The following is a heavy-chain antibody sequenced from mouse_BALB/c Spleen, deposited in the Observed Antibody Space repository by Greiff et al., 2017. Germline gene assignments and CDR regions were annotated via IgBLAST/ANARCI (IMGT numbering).Heavy chain of an antibody. D-gene: IGHD2-12*01. J-gene: IGHJ4*01. CDR1: GFTFSSYG. V-gene: IGHV5-6-3*01. CDR3: AFPTTAMDY. Sequence: EVKVVESGGGLVQPGGSLKLSCAASGFTFSSYGMSWVRQTPDKRLELVATINSNGGSTYYPDSVKGRFTISRDNAKNTLYLQMSSLKSEDTAMYYCAFPTTAMDYWGQGTSVTVSS. CDR2: INSNGGST.